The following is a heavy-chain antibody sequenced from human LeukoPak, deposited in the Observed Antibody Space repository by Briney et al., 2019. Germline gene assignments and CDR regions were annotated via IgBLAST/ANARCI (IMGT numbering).Heavy chain of an antibody. Sequence: ASVTVSCTASGYTFTGYYMHWVRQAPGQGLAWMGWINPNSGGTNYAQKFQGRVTMTRDTSISTAYMELSRLRSDDTAVYYCARRGSQLLSYWFDPWGQGTLVTVSS. J-gene: IGHJ5*02. V-gene: IGHV1-2*02. CDR1: GYTFTGYY. D-gene: IGHD2-2*01. CDR2: INPNSGGT. CDR3: ARRGSQLLSYWFDP.